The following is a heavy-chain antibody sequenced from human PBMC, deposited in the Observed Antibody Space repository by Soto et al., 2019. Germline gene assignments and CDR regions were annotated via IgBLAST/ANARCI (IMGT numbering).Heavy chain of an antibody. D-gene: IGHD6-13*01. CDR1: GDSITSGGYY. CDR3: ARGPYSSRWSHYYYYGMDV. Sequence: SETLSVTCTVSGDSITSGGYYWGWIRHLPGKGLEWIGCIYPSGGTHYNPSLKSRFTISIDTSKNQFSLMLSSVTAEATAAYYWARGPYSSRWSHYYYYGMDVWGQGTTVNVSS. V-gene: IGHV4-31*03. CDR2: IYPSGGT. J-gene: IGHJ6*02.